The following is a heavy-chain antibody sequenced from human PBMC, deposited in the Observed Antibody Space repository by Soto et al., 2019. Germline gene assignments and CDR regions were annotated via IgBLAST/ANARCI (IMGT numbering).Heavy chain of an antibody. V-gene: IGHV1-58*01. J-gene: IGHJ6*03. Sequence: QRREWIGWIVVGSGNTNYAQKFQERVTITRDMSTSTAYMELSSLRSEDTAVYYCAAGPVNNYSYDMEVWGKRTTVT. CDR2: IVVGSGNT. CDR3: AAGPVNNYSYDMEV.